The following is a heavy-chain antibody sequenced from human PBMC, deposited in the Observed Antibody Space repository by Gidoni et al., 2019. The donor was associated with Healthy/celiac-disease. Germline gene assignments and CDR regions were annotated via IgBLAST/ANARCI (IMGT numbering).Heavy chain of an antibody. Sequence: QVQLVESGGGVVQPGRSLRPSCAASGFTFSSYGMHWVRQAPGKGLELFAVISYDGSNKYYADSVKGRFTISRDNSKNTLYLQMNSLRAEDTAVYYCAKGGTVQQWLPWYYFDYWGQGTLVTVSS. J-gene: IGHJ4*02. D-gene: IGHD6-19*01. V-gene: IGHV3-30*18. CDR2: ISYDGSNK. CDR3: AKGGTVQQWLPWYYFDY. CDR1: GFTFSSYG.